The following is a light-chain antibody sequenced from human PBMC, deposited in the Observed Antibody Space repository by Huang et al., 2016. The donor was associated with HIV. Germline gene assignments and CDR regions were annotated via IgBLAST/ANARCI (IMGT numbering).Light chain of an antibody. Sequence: EIVLTQSPGTLSLSPGERATLSCRASQSVNSNYLAWYQQSPGQAPRLLIYRTSTRATGSPDRFSASGSGTDFTLTIRRLEPEDFAVYYCQQFDGSPPWTFGQGTKVEIK. CDR1: QSVNSNY. CDR3: QQFDGSPPWT. CDR2: RTS. J-gene: IGKJ1*01. V-gene: IGKV3-20*01.